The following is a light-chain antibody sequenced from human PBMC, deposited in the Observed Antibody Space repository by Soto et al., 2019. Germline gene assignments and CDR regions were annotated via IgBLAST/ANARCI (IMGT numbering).Light chain of an antibody. V-gene: IGLV2-14*01. CDR1: SSDVGGYNY. J-gene: IGLJ1*01. Sequence: QSVLTQPASVSGSPGQSITISCPGTSSDVGGYNYVSWYQQHPGKAPKLMIYDVSNRPSGVSNRFSGSKSGNTASLTISGLQAEDEADYYCSSYTSSSTLPYVFGTGTKVTAL. CDR3: SSYTSSSTLPYV. CDR2: DVS.